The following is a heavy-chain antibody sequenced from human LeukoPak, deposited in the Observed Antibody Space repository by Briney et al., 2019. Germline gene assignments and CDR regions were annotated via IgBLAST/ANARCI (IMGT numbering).Heavy chain of an antibody. J-gene: IGHJ4*02. D-gene: IGHD3/OR15-3a*01. V-gene: IGHV4-39*01. CDR1: GDSISSSNSY. Sequence: SETLSLTCIVSGDSISSSNSYWGWIRQPPGKGLEWIGSIYYSGNTYYNASLKSRVSISVDTSKNHFSLRLTSVTAADTAVYYCARQAGSGLFILPGGQGTLVTVSS. CDR3: ARQAGSGLFILP. CDR2: IYYSGNT.